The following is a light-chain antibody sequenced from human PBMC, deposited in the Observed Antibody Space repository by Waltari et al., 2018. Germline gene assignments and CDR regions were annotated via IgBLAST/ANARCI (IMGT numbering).Light chain of an antibody. CDR1: QSLLHSNGYNF. CDR2: LAS. V-gene: IGKV2-28*01. Sequence: DIVMTQSPLSLPVTPGEPASISCRSIQSLLHSNGYNFLDWYLQKPGQSPQLLIHLASNRASGVPDRFSGSGSGTDFTLKISRLEAEDVGVYYCMQALQTPFTFGPGTKVHIK. CDR3: MQALQTPFT. J-gene: IGKJ3*01.